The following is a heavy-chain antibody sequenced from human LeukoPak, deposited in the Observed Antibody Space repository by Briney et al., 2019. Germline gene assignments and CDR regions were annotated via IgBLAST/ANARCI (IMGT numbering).Heavy chain of an antibody. J-gene: IGHJ4*02. V-gene: IGHV3-53*01. CDR2: IYSGGST. CDR3: ARGGKRGYSYGVFDY. D-gene: IGHD5-18*01. CDR1: GFTVSSNY. Sequence: GGSLRLSCAASGFTVSSNYMSWVRQPPGKGLEWVSVIYSGGSTYYADSVKGRFTISRHNSKNTLYLQMNSLRAEDTAVYYCARGGKRGYSYGVFDYWGQGTLVTVPS.